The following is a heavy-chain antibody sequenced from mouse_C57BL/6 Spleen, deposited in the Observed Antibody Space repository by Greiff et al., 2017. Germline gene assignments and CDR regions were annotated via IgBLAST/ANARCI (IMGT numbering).Heavy chain of an antibody. CDR1: GYTFTSYW. Sequence: QVQLQQPGAELVKPGASVKLSCKASGYTFTSYWMHWVKQRPGRGLEWIGRIDPNSGGTKYNEKFKSKATLTVDKPSSTAYMQLSSLTSEDSAVYCCARSGTTVVARDYAMDYWGQGTSVTVSS. CDR2: IDPNSGGT. D-gene: IGHD1-1*01. V-gene: IGHV1-72*01. J-gene: IGHJ4*01. CDR3: ARSGTTVVARDYAMDY.